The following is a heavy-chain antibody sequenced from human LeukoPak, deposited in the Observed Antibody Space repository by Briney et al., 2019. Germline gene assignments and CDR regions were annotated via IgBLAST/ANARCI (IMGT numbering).Heavy chain of an antibody. V-gene: IGHV4-4*02. CDR1: GGSISSSNW. J-gene: IGHJ4*02. D-gene: IGHD6-13*01. CDR3: ARGTAAAGNFEY. Sequence: SRTLSLTCAVSGGSISSSNWWSWVRQPPGKGLEWMGEIYHSRNTNYNSSLKSRITISVDKSKNQLSLKLSSVTAADTAVYYCARGTAAAGNFEYWGQGTLVTVSS. CDR2: IYHSRNT.